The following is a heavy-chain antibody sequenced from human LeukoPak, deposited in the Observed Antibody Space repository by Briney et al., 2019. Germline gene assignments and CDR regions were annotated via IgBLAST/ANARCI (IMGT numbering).Heavy chain of an antibody. CDR1: GYTFTSYA. Sequence: ASVKVSCKASGYTFTSYAMHWVRQAPGQRLKWMGWINAGNGNTKYSQKFQGRVTITRDTSASTAYMELSSLRSEDTAVYYCARSEMTTVVPFDYWGQGTLVTVSS. CDR3: ARSEMTTVVPFDY. V-gene: IGHV1-3*01. J-gene: IGHJ4*02. CDR2: INAGNGNT. D-gene: IGHD4-23*01.